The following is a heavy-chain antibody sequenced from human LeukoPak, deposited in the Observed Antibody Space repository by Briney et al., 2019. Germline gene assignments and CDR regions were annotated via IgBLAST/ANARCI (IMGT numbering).Heavy chain of an antibody. Sequence: PGGSLRLSCAASGFTFSSYAMSWVRQAPGKGLEWVSAISGSGGSTYYADSVKGRFTISRDNSKNTLYLQMNSLRAEDTAVYYCAKDLAGIAAAGTGWFDPWGQGTLVTVSS. V-gene: IGHV3-23*01. CDR1: GFTFSSYA. CDR2: ISGSGGST. D-gene: IGHD6-13*01. J-gene: IGHJ5*02. CDR3: AKDLAGIAAAGTGWFDP.